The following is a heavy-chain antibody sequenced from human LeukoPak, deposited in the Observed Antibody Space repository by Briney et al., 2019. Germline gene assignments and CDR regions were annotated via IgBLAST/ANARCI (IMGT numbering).Heavy chain of an antibody. V-gene: IGHV4-59*01. J-gene: IGHJ4*02. D-gene: IGHD1-26*01. CDR1: GGSISSYY. Sequence: SETLSLTCTVSGGSISSYYWSWIRQPPGKGLEWIGYIYYSGSTNYNPSLKSRVTISVDTSKNQFSLKLTSVTAADTAVYFCARIVGPTAAFDYWGQGTLVTVSS. CDR2: IYYSGST. CDR3: ARIVGPTAAFDY.